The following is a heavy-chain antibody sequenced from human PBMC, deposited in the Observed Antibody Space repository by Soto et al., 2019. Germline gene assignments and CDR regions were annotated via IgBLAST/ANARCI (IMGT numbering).Heavy chain of an antibody. CDR1: GFTFSSYA. Sequence: EVQLLESGGGLVQPGGSLRLSCAASGFTFSSYAMSWVRQAPGKGLEWVSAISGSGGSTYYADSVKGRFTISRDNSKNTLYLQMNSLRAEDTAVYYCAKVGYYGSGSYYPYYYYYMDVWGKGTTVTVSS. CDR2: ISGSGGST. V-gene: IGHV3-23*01. J-gene: IGHJ6*03. CDR3: AKVGYYGSGSYYPYYYYYMDV. D-gene: IGHD3-10*01.